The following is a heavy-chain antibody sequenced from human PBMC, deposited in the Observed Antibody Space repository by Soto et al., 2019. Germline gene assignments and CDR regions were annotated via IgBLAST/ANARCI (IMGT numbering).Heavy chain of an antibody. J-gene: IGHJ4*02. D-gene: IGHD3-10*01. V-gene: IGHV1-69*02. CDR1: VGTFSSYT. Sequence: QVQLVQSGAEVKKPGSSVKVSCKASVGTFSSYTISWVRQAPGQGLEWMGRIIPILGIANYAQKFQGRVTITADKSTSTAYMELSSLRSEDTAVYYCARALYALYGSGSLLGFDYWGQGTLVTVSS. CDR2: IIPILGIA. CDR3: ARALYALYGSGSLLGFDY.